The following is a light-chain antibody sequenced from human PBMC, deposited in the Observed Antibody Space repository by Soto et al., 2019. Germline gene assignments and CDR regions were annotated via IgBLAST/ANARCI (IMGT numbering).Light chain of an antibody. Sequence: DIQITQSPSTLSASVGDRVTITCRASQSISSWLAWYQQKPGKAPKLLIYDASSLESGVPSTFSGSRSGTEFTLKISRLRPDDFATYYCQQYNSYRTFGQGTKGDI. CDR3: QQYNSYRT. CDR2: DAS. V-gene: IGKV1-5*01. J-gene: IGKJ1*01. CDR1: QSISSW.